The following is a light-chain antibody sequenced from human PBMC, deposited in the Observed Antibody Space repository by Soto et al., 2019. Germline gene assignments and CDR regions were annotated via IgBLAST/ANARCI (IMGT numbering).Light chain of an antibody. Sequence: ETEFTHSPSSLSLSLLYRATLPCRASQSVSSNKIAWYQQKPGQAHRLLIYAASSRATGIPDRFSGSGSGTDFTLTINRLEPEDFAVYYCQDYGTSWTFGQGTKVDIK. J-gene: IGKJ1*01. CDR1: QSVSSNK. CDR2: AAS. V-gene: IGKV3-20*01. CDR3: QDYGTSWT.